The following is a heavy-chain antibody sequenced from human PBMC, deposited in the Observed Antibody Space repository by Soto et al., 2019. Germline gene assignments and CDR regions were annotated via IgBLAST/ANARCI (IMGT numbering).Heavy chain of an antibody. D-gene: IGHD6-13*01. Sequence: PSETLSLTCAVYGGSFSGYYWSWIRQPPGKGLEWIGEINHSGSTNYNPSLKSRVTISVDTSKNQFSLKLSSVTAADTAVYYCARGKQLVRWHYYYGMDVWGQGTTVTVSS. V-gene: IGHV4-34*01. J-gene: IGHJ6*02. CDR3: ARGKQLVRWHYYYGMDV. CDR2: INHSGST. CDR1: GGSFSGYY.